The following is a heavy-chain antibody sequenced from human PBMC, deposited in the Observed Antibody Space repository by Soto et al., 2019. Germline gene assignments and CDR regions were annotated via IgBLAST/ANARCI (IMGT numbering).Heavy chain of an antibody. V-gene: IGHV3-23*01. CDR3: AKNLLGYSSSWYGDY. CDR2: ISGSGGST. Sequence: GGSLRLSCAASAFTFSSYAMSWVRQAPGKGLEWVSAISGSGGSTYYADSVKGRFTISRDNSKNTLYLQMNSLRAEDTAVYYCAKNLLGYSSSWYGDYWGQGTLVTVSS. J-gene: IGHJ4*02. D-gene: IGHD6-13*01. CDR1: AFTFSSYA.